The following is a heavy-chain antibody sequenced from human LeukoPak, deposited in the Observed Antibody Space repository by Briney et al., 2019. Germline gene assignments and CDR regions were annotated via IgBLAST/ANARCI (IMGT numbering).Heavy chain of an antibody. J-gene: IGHJ5*02. CDR1: GFTFSSYA. CDR3: ARSRGISASPNWFDP. V-gene: IGHV3-64*01. D-gene: IGHD6-13*01. Sequence: PGGSLRLSCAASGFTFSSYAMHWVRQAPGKGLEYVSCISSKGGSTYYANSVKGRFTISRDNSKNTLYLQMGSLRAEDMALYYCARSRGISASPNWFDPWGQGTLVTVSS. CDR2: ISSKGGST.